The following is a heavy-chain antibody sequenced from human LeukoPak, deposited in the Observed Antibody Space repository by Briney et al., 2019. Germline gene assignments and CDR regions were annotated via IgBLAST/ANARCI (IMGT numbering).Heavy chain of an antibody. CDR3: VSFYEAY. J-gene: IGHJ4*02. CDR1: GNYW. D-gene: IGHD2/OR15-2a*01. Sequence: GGSLRLSCAASGNYWMHWVRQAPGKGLVWASHINSDGSWTSYADSVKGRFTISKDNAKNTVYLQMNNLRAEDTAVYYCVSFYEAYWGRGTLVTVSS. V-gene: IGHV3-74*01. CDR2: INSDGSWT.